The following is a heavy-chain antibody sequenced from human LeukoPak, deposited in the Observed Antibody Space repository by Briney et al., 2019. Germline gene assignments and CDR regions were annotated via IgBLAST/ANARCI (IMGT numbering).Heavy chain of an antibody. CDR1: GFTFSSYW. V-gene: IGHV3-74*01. Sequence: QSGGSLRLSCAASGFTFSSYWMHWVRQPPGKGLVWVSRITSDGSGIGYADSVKGRFSTSRDNAKNTLYLQMNSLRAEDTAVYYCASGRLVGAPDYWGQGTLVTVSP. CDR3: ASGRLVGAPDY. D-gene: IGHD1-26*01. CDR2: ITSDGSGI. J-gene: IGHJ4*02.